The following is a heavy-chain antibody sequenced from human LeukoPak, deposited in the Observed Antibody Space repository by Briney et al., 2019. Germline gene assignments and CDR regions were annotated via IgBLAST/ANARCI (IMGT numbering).Heavy chain of an antibody. J-gene: IGHJ4*02. CDR1: GFTFNNYN. CDR2: ITSSGTYI. D-gene: IGHD4/OR15-4a*01. Sequence: GGSLRLSCATYGFTFNNYNMNWVRQAPGRALEWVSSITSSGTYIFYADSVKGRFTISRDNSKNTLYLQMNSLRAEDTAVYYCARRAGAYSHPYDYWGQGTLVTVSS. V-gene: IGHV3-21*04. CDR3: ARRAGAYSHPYDY.